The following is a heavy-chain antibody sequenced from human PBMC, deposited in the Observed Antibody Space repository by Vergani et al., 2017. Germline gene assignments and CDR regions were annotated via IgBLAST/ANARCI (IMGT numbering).Heavy chain of an antibody. V-gene: IGHV4-31*01. D-gene: IGHD4-17*01. Sequence: QVQLQESGPGLVTPSQTLSLTCTVSGGSISSGGYYWSWLRPPPGKGLGLIGYTYYSGSTYYNPSLKRLVTISVEPYKNLFSLKLSSWTAADAAVYYCARGFYGDYDFDYWGQGTLVTVSS. CDR3: ARGFYGDYDFDY. J-gene: IGHJ4*02. CDR2: TYYSGST. CDR1: GGSISSGGYY.